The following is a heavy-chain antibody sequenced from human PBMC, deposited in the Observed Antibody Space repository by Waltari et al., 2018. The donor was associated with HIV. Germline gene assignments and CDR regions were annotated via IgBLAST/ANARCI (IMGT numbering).Heavy chain of an antibody. CDR3: ARRAVVVTAKGPFDP. Sequence: QLQLQESGPGLVKPSETLSPTCTVSGDTLSSSSYYWGWIRQPPGKGLGWIGSISYSGSTYYNPSLKSRVTISVDTSKNQFSLKLSSVTAADTAVYYCARRAVVVTAKGPFDPWGQGTLVTVSS. CDR1: GDTLSSSSYY. CDR2: ISYSGST. V-gene: IGHV4-39*01. J-gene: IGHJ5*02. D-gene: IGHD2-21*02.